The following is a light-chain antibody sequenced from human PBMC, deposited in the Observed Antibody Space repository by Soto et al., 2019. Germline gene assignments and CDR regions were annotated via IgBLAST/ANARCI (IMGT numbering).Light chain of an antibody. Sequence: QSVLTQPPSVSAAPGQRVTISCSGSSSNIGGNSVSWYQQLPGTAPKLLIYDDDKRPSGIPDRFSGSKSGTSATLGVTGFQTGDEADYYCGSWDSSLSAYVFGTGTKV. CDR3: GSWDSSLSAYV. CDR1: SSNIGGNS. V-gene: IGLV1-51*01. CDR2: DDD. J-gene: IGLJ1*01.